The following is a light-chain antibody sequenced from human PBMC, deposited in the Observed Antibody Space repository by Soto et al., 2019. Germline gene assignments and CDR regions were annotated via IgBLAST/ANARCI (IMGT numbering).Light chain of an antibody. CDR1: QGISTW. CDR3: QHYNSYPFT. Sequence: DIQMTQSPSTLSASVGDRVTITCRASQGISTWLAWYQQRPGEAPKVLIYDASSLESGVPSRFSDSGSETEFTLTISSLQPDDFATYYCQHYNSYPFTFGPVTKVDIK. J-gene: IGKJ3*01. V-gene: IGKV1-5*01. CDR2: DAS.